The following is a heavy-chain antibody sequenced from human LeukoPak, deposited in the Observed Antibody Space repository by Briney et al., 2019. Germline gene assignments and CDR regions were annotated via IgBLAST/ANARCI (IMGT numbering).Heavy chain of an antibody. Sequence: ASVKVSCKASGGTFSSYAISWVRQAPGQGLEWMGGIIPIFGTANYAQKFLGRVTITADESTSTAYMELSSLRSEDTAVYYCARDSGSYYHYWGQGTLVTVSS. CDR2: IIPIFGTA. CDR3: ARDSGSYYHY. V-gene: IGHV1-69*13. J-gene: IGHJ4*02. CDR1: GGTFSSYA. D-gene: IGHD1-26*01.